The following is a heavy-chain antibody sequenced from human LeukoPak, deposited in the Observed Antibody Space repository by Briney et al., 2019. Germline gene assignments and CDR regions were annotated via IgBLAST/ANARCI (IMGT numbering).Heavy chain of an antibody. V-gene: IGHV1-18*01. Sequence: GGSLRLSCAVSGLTLSNYWMNWVRQAPGQGLEWLGYISAYNGNTNYAQKVQGRITMTTDTSTSTAYMEMRSLRSDDTAVYYCARDCSGSSCYWIHWGQGTLVTVSS. CDR1: GLTLSNYW. CDR2: ISAYNGNT. J-gene: IGHJ4*02. D-gene: IGHD2-15*01. CDR3: ARDCSGSSCYWIH.